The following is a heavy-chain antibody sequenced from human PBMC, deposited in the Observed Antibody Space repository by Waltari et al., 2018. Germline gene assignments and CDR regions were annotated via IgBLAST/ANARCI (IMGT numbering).Heavy chain of an antibody. CDR3: ARDHYYGSGSYYDY. J-gene: IGHJ4*02. Sequence: QVQLVQSGAEVKKPGSSVKVSCATSGGAFTNYAITWVRQAPGRGLEWMGGIIPFFNTTNSAPKFQDRLTITADASTNTAYMELSSLRSDDTAVYYCARDHYYGSGSYYDYWGQGTLVTVSS. D-gene: IGHD3-10*01. CDR2: IIPFFNTT. V-gene: IGHV1-69*12. CDR1: GGAFTNYA.